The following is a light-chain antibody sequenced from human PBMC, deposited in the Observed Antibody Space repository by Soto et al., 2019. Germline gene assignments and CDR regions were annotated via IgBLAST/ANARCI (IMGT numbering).Light chain of an antibody. CDR1: RSIGNY. CDR2: LTS. CDR3: QPSDSTPFS. J-gene: IGKJ2*01. Sequence: DIQMTQSPYSLSASVGDRVTITCRASRSIGNYLNWYQQKPESAPKLLIFLTSSVQSGVPSRFSVSGCATDITITISSLEPEDSTNDYCQPSDSTPFSFGHGTKLEI. V-gene: IGKV1-39*01.